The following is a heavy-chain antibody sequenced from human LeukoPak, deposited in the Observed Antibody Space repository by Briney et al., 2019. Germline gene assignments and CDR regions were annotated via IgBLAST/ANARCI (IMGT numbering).Heavy chain of an antibody. CDR2: ISYDGSNK. CDR3: AKDGITYYYGSGSYSRFDP. D-gene: IGHD3-10*01. Sequence: GGSLRLSCAASGFTFSSYGMHWVRKAPGKGLEWVAVISYDGSNKYYADSVKGRFTISRDNSKNTLYLQMNSLRAEDTAVYYCAKDGITYYYGSGSYSRFDPWGQGTLVTVSS. V-gene: IGHV3-30*18. CDR1: GFTFSSYG. J-gene: IGHJ5*02.